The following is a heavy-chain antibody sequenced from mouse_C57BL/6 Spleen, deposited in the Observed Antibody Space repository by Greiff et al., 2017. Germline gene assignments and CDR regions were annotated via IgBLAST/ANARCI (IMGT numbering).Heavy chain of an antibody. Sequence: EVQGVESGGGLVKPGGSLKLSCAASGFTFSSYAMSWVRQTPETRLEWVATISDGGSYTYYPDNVKGRFTISRDNAKNNLYLQRSHLKSEDTAMYYCARAWVYSPLAYWGQGTLVTVSA. J-gene: IGHJ3*01. CDR2: ISDGGSYT. CDR3: ARAWVYSPLAY. CDR1: GFTFSSYA. V-gene: IGHV5-4*01. D-gene: IGHD2-12*01.